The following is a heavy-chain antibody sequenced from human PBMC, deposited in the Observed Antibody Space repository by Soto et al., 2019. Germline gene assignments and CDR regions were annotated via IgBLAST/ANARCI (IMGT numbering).Heavy chain of an antibody. CDR2: ISWNSGSI. D-gene: IGHD6-19*01. J-gene: IGHJ3*02. CDR3: AKGKQWLVPWFAFDI. CDR1: GFTFDDYA. Sequence: GGSLRLSCAASGFTFDDYAMHGVRQAPGKGLEWVSGISWNSGSIGYADSVKGRFTISRDNAKNSLYLQMNSLRAEDTALYYCAKGKQWLVPWFAFDIWGQGTMVTVSS. V-gene: IGHV3-9*01.